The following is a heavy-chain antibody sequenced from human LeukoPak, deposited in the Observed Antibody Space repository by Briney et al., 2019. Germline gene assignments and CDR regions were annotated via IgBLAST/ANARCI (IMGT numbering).Heavy chain of an antibody. CDR3: ARVPITMIVVVISSGAFDI. CDR1: GGSISSSSYY. D-gene: IGHD3-22*01. J-gene: IGHJ3*02. Sequence: SETLSLTCTVSGGSISSSSYYWGWIRQPPGKGLEWIGSIYYSGSTYYNPSLKSRVTISVDTSKNQFSLKLSSVTAADTAVYYCARVPITMIVVVISSGAFDIWGQGTMVTVSS. V-gene: IGHV4-39*07. CDR2: IYYSGST.